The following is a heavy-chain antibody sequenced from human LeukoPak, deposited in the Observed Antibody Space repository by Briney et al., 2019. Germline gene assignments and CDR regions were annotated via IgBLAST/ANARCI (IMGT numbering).Heavy chain of an antibody. CDR3: ARAIKLWPKD. D-gene: IGHD5-18*01. CDR2: MYYSGST. CDR1: SRSISIHY. V-gene: IGHV4-59*11. J-gene: IGHJ4*02. Sequence: SETLSLNCTVCSRSISIHYWIWLRQPPGKGLELIGYMYYSGSTNYNPSRKSRVSISAGTCKNWFYMKLSSVTAADMSVYYCARAIKLWPKDWGQGTLVT.